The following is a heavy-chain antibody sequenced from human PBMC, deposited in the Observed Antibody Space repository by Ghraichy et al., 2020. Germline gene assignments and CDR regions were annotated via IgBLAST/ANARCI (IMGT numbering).Heavy chain of an antibody. CDR3: AKDIGGAATVSDAFDI. V-gene: IGHV3-43*02. CDR2: ISGDGGST. J-gene: IGHJ3*02. Sequence: GESLNISCTASGFTFDHYAMHWVRQAPGKGLEWVSLISGDGGSTYYADSVKGRFTISRDNSKNSLYLQMNSLRTEDTALDYCAKDIGGAATVSDAFDIWGQGTMVNVSS. CDR1: GFTFDHYA. D-gene: IGHD2-15*01.